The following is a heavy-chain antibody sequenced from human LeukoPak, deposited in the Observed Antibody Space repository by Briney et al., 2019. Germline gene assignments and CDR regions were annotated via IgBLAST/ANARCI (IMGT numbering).Heavy chain of an antibody. CDR2: IYPGDSDT. CDR1: GGTFSSYA. D-gene: IGHD5-18*01. CDR3: ARLGDSYGIYFDY. V-gene: IGHV5-51*01. J-gene: IGHJ4*02. Sequence: KVSCKASGGTFSSYAISWVRQAPGQGLEWMGIIYPGDSDTRYSPSFQGQVTISADKSISTAYLQWSSLKASDTAMYYCARLGDSYGIYFDYWGQGILVTVSS.